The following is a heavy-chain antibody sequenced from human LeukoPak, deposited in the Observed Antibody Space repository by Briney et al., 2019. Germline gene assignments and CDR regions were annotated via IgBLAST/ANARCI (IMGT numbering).Heavy chain of an antibody. J-gene: IGHJ5*02. Sequence: SETLSLTCTVSGGSISSSSYYWGWIHQPPGKGLEWIGSFYYGGSTYYNPSLKSRVTISGDTSKNQFSLELSSETAADTAVYYCARQRGPFCSGGSCYPNWFDPWGQGTLVIVSS. CDR2: FYYGGST. V-gene: IGHV4-39*01. D-gene: IGHD2-15*01. CDR3: ARQRGPFCSGGSCYPNWFDP. CDR1: GGSISSSSYY.